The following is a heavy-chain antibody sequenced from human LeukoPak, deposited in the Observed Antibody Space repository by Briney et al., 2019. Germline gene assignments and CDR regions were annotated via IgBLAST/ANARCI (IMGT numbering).Heavy chain of an antibody. D-gene: IGHD6-19*01. Sequence: SVKVSCKASGGTFSSYAISWVRQAPGQGLEWMGRIIPILGIANYAQKFQGRVTITADKSTSTAYMELSSLRSEDTAVYYCARDLVVRGSSGWYGYYYGMDVWGQGTTVTVSS. CDR2: IIPILGIA. J-gene: IGHJ6*02. CDR1: GGTFSSYA. V-gene: IGHV1-69*04. CDR3: ARDLVVRGSSGWYGYYYGMDV.